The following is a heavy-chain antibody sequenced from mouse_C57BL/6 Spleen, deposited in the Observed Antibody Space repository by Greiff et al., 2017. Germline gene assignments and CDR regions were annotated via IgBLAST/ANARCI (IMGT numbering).Heavy chain of an antibody. CDR1: GYTFTSYW. D-gene: IGHD1-1*01. Sequence: VQLQQPGAGLVQPGASVKMSCTASGYTFTSYWITWVQQRPGQGLEWIGDIYPGSGSTNSTEKFPSKATLTVATSSSTASMQLSSLTSEDSAVYYSARDYYGSSYGLYDFDYWGQGTTLTVSS. CDR3: ARDYYGSSYGLYDFDY. J-gene: IGHJ2*01. V-gene: IGHV1-55*01. CDR2: IYPGSGST.